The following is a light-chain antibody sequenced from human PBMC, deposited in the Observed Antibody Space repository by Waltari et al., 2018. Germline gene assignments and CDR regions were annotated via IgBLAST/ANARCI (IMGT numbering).Light chain of an antibody. CDR1: SSDVGSYNR. V-gene: IGLV2-18*02. CDR2: EGS. CDR3: SSYTSSSTWV. Sequence: QSALTQPPSVSGSPGQSVTISCTGTSSDVGSYNRVSWYQQPPDTAPKLIIYEGSDRPSGVPDRFAGSKSANTAFLTISGLQAEDEADYFCSSYTSSSTWVFGTGTKVTVL. J-gene: IGLJ1*01.